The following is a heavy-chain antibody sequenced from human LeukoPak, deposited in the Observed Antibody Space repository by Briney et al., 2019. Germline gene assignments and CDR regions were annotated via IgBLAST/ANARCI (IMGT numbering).Heavy chain of an antibody. CDR3: ARSRYGDYGLSDY. D-gene: IGHD4-17*01. CDR1: GVSISSYY. J-gene: IGHJ4*02. Sequence: SETLSLTCTVSGVSISSYYWSWIRQPPGKGLEWIGYIYYSGSTNYNPSLKSRVTISVDTSKNQFSLKLSSVTAADTAVYYCARSRYGDYGLSDYWGQGTLVTVSS. CDR2: IYYSGST. V-gene: IGHV4-59*08.